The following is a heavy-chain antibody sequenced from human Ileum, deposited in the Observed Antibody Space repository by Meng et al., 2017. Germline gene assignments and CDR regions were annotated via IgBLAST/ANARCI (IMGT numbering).Heavy chain of an antibody. D-gene: IGHD2-15*01. CDR1: GDSTSGVGYS. CDR3: ARIGFCSGRSCYGFFDY. Sequence: HAQLQSSAPGRVKPSQPLSPTCTVSGDSTSGVGYSWTWIHPPPGKGLEGIGYIYSSGGTYYTPSLKRLVTIPLDTSKHQSSLRLGSVTAADTAVYYCARIGFCSGRSCYGFFDYWGQGTLVTVSS. CDR2: IYSSGGT. V-gene: IGHV4-31*01. J-gene: IGHJ4*02.